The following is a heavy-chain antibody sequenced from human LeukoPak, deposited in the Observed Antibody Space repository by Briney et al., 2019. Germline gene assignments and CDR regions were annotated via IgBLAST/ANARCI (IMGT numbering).Heavy chain of an antibody. CDR2: ISGSGGST. V-gene: IGHV3-23*01. CDR1: GFTFSSYG. CDR3: ARELTHYYDSSGYYSNWFDP. J-gene: IGHJ5*02. D-gene: IGHD3-22*01. Sequence: GGSLRLSCVASGFTFSSYGMSWVRQAPGKGLEWVSGISGSGGSTYYADSVKGRFTISRDNSKNTLYLQMNSLRAEDTAVYYCARELTHYYDSSGYYSNWFDPWGQGTLVTVSS.